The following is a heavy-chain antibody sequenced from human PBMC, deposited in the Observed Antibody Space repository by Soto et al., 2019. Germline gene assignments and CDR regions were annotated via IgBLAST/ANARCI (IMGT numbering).Heavy chain of an antibody. CDR1: GFTFSSYG. CDR2: ISYDGSNK. Sequence: GGSLRLSCAASGFTFSSYGMHWVRQAPGKGLEWVAVISYDGSNKYYADSVKGRFTISRDNSKNTLYLQMNSLRAEDTAVYYCAKSVRGGGSRFGMDVWGQGTTVTVSS. J-gene: IGHJ6*02. CDR3: AKSVRGGGSRFGMDV. D-gene: IGHD2-15*01. V-gene: IGHV3-30*18.